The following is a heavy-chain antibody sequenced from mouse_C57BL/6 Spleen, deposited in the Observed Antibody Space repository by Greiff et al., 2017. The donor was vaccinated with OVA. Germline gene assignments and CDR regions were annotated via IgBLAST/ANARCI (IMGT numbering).Heavy chain of an antibody. CDR1: GFTFSDYG. J-gene: IGHJ3*01. D-gene: IGHD2-4*01. CDR2: ISSGSSTI. CDR3: ARGGPIYYDYDWFAY. V-gene: IGHV5-17*01. Sequence: DVMLVESGGGLVKPGGSLKLSCAASGFTFSDYGMHWVRQAPEKGLEWVAYISSGSSTIYYADTVKGRFTISRDNAKNTLFLQMTSLRSEDTAMXYCARGGPIYYDYDWFAYWGQGTLVTVSA.